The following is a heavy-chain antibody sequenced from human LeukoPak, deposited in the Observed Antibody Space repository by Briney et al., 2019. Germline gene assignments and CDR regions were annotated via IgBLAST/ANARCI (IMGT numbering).Heavy chain of an antibody. D-gene: IGHD3-9*01. V-gene: IGHV3-30*18. J-gene: IGHJ4*02. CDR1: GFTFSSYG. CDR2: ISYDGSNK. CDR3: AKSKYYDILTGYYTPLDY. Sequence: GGSLRLSCAASGFTFSSYGMHWVRQAPGKGLEWVAVISYDGSNKYYADCVKGRFTISRDNSKNTLYLQMNSLRAEDTAVYYCAKSKYYDILTGYYTPLDYWGQGTLVTVSS.